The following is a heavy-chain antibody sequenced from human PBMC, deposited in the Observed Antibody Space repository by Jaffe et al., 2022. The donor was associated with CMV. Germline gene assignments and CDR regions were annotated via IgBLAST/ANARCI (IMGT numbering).Heavy chain of an antibody. CDR1: GFTFSSYA. J-gene: IGHJ3*02. Sequence: EVQLLESGGGLVQPGGSLRLSCAASGFTFSSYAMSWVRQAPGKGLEWVSAISGSGGSTYYADSVKGRFTISRDNSKNTLYLQMNSLRAEDTAVYYCAKERDDILTGWADAFDIWGQGTMVTVSS. CDR2: ISGSGGST. CDR3: AKERDDILTGWADAFDI. V-gene: IGHV3-23*01. D-gene: IGHD3-9*01.